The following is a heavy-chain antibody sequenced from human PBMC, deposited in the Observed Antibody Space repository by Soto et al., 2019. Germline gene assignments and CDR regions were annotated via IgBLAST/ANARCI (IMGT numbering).Heavy chain of an antibody. J-gene: IGHJ6*02. CDR2: IHYIGSV. D-gene: IGHD2-21*02. V-gene: IGHV4-30-4*01. Sequence: QVQLQESDPGLVRPSQTLSLTSTVSGGSISVEHYHWTWIRQPPGKGLEWIGYIHYIGSVYYNPSLQSRLSMSVDTSKNLFSLKLASVTAADTAVYFCVREDDGGDRDYYGLDVWGQGTTVTVSS. CDR3: VREDDGGDRDYYGLDV. CDR1: GGSISVEHYH.